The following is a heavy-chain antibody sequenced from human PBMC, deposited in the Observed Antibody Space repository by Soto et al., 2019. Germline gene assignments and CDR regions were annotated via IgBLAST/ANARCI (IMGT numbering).Heavy chain of an antibody. CDR2: INPNSGGT. J-gene: IGHJ6*02. CDR3: ARDPLPYCSSTSCYSYGMDV. D-gene: IGHD2-2*01. CDR1: GYTFTGYY. Sequence: ASVKVSCKASGYTFTGYYMHWVRQAPGQGLEWMGWINPNSGGTNYAQKFQGWVTMTRDTSISTACMELSRLRSDDTAVYYCARDPLPYCSSTSCYSYGMDVWGQGTTVTVSS. V-gene: IGHV1-2*04.